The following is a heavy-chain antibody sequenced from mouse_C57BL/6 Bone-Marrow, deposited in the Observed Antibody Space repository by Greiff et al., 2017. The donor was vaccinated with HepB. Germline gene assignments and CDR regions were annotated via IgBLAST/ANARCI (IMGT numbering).Heavy chain of an antibody. Sequence: VQLQQSGPVLVKPGASVKMSCKASGYTFTDYYMNWVKQSHGKSLEWIGVINPYNGGTSYNQKFKGKATLTVDKSSSTAYMELNSLTSEDSAVYYCARKNWDDAMDYWGQGTSVTVSS. D-gene: IGHD4-1*01. V-gene: IGHV1-19*01. J-gene: IGHJ4*01. CDR3: ARKNWDDAMDY. CDR1: GYTFTDYY. CDR2: INPYNGGT.